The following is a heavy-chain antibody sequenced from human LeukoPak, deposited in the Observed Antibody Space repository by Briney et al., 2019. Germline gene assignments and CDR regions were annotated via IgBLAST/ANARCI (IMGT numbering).Heavy chain of an antibody. J-gene: IGHJ5*02. D-gene: IGHD6-13*01. CDR1: GYTFTGYY. CDR3: ARPTVPTAAAGSPHENWFDP. CDR2: INPNSGGT. Sequence: ASVKVSCKDSGYTFTGYYMHWVRQAPGQGLEWMGGINPNSGGTNYAQKFQGRVTMTRDTSTSTAYMELSRLRSDDTAVYYCARPTVPTAAAGSPHENWFDPWGQGTLVTVSS. V-gene: IGHV1-2*02.